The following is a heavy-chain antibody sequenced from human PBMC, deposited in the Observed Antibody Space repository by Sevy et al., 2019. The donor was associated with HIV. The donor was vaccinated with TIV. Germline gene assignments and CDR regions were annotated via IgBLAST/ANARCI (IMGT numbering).Heavy chain of an antibody. CDR3: ARAGIGALGDY. Sequence: GGCLSLSCAASGFTFSNYAIHWVRQAPGKGLEWVALIWYDGSNKYYADTVKGRFTISRDNSKNTVYLQMNSLRAEDTAMYYCARAGIGALGDYWGHGTLVTVSS. D-gene: IGHD6-13*01. CDR1: GFTFSNYA. V-gene: IGHV3-33*08. J-gene: IGHJ4*01. CDR2: IWYDGSNK.